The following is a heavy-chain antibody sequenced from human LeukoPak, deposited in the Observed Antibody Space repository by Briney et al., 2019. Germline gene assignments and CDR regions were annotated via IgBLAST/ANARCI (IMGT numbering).Heavy chain of an antibody. J-gene: IGHJ4*02. CDR1: GFTFSRYT. CDR2: ISSSGYYI. Sequence: GESLRLSCAASGFTFSRYTMNWVRQSPGKGLEWVSSISSSGYYIYYADSVKGRFTISRDNAKNSLYLQMNSLRAEDTAVYYCARILGEGRAMVRGVMDYWGQGTLVTVSS. D-gene: IGHD3-10*01. V-gene: IGHV3-21*01. CDR3: ARILGEGRAMVRGVMDY.